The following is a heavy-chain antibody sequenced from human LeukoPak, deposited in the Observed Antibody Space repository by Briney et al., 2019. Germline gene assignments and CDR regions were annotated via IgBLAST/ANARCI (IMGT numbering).Heavy chain of an antibody. CDR2: IYHSGST. CDR3: ARGVYYYGSGYYFDY. CDR1: GGSISSSNW. Sequence: SETLSLTCAVSGGSISSSNWWSWVRQPPGKGLEWIGEIYHSGSTNYNPSLKSRVTISVDKSKNQFSLKLSSVTAADTAVYYCARGVYYYGSGYYFDYWGQGTLVTVSS. D-gene: IGHD3-10*01. V-gene: IGHV4-4*02. J-gene: IGHJ4*02.